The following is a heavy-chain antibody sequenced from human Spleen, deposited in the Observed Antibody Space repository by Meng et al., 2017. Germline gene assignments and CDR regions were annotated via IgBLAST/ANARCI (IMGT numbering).Heavy chain of an antibody. V-gene: IGHV3-20*04. Sequence: GGSLRLSCAASGFTFDDYGMSWVRQAPGKGLEWVSGINWNGGSTGYADSVKGRFTISRDNAKNTLSLQMNSLRAEDTGVYYCARDWADSYSSGWYNAFDIWGQGTMVTVSS. CDR2: INWNGGST. CDR1: GFTFDDYG. CDR3: ARDWADSYSSGWYNAFDI. D-gene: IGHD6-19*01. J-gene: IGHJ3*02.